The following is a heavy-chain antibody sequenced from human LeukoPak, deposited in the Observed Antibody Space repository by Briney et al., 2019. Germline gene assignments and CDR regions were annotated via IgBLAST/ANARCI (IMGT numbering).Heavy chain of an antibody. Sequence: GGSLRLSCAASHFTFDDYAMHWVRQAPGKGLEWVSLISRDGGRTYYADSVKGRFTISRDNSKNSLFLQMTRLSAEDIAFYYCAKGGGDTAMAVDYWGQGTLVTVSS. J-gene: IGHJ4*02. V-gene: IGHV3-43D*03. CDR3: AKGGGDTAMAVDY. CDR1: HFTFDDYA. D-gene: IGHD5-18*01. CDR2: ISRDGGRT.